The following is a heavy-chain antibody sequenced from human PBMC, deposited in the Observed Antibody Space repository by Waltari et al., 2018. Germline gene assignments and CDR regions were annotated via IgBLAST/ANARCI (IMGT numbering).Heavy chain of an antibody. J-gene: IGHJ5*02. V-gene: IGHV3-48*01. CDR2: IRRNRNTV. Sequence: EVQLVESGGGLVQPGGSVRLSCAASGFTFSCYDMNWVRQAPGKGLEWVSHIRRNRNTVYYADSVRGRFTISRDNGQNSLYLQMNNLSAADTAVYYCARELRVGWFDPWGQGTLVTVSS. CDR1: GFTFSCYD. D-gene: IGHD4-17*01. CDR3: ARELRVGWFDP.